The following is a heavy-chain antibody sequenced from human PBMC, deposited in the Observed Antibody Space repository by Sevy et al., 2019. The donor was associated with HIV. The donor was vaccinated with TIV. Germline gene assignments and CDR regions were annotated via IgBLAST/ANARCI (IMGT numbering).Heavy chain of an antibody. CDR3: ARDSGYYDSSGFYSRYYFDY. D-gene: IGHD3-22*01. CDR1: GFTFSYYA. Sequence: GGSLRLSCAASGFTFSYYAMHWVRQAPGKGLEWVAVISYDGTNKEYAESVKGRFTISRDNSKNTLYLQTNSLRAEDTAVYYCARDSGYYDSSGFYSRYYFDYWGQGTLVTVSS. J-gene: IGHJ4*02. CDR2: ISYDGTNK. V-gene: IGHV3-30-3*01.